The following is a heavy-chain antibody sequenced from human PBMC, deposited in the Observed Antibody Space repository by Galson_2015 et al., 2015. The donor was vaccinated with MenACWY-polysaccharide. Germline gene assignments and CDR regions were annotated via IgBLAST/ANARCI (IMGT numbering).Heavy chain of an antibody. J-gene: IGHJ6*03. CDR1: GFTFSSYW. Sequence: SLRLSCAASGFTFSSYWMSWVRQAPGKGLEWVANIKEDGSEKYYVDSVKGRFTISRDNAKNSLYLQMNSLRAEDTAVYYCARWDCSNTSCRYYMDVWGKATPVTVSS. CDR2: IKEDGSEK. D-gene: IGHD2-2*01. V-gene: IGHV3-7*01. CDR3: ARWDCSNTSCRYYMDV.